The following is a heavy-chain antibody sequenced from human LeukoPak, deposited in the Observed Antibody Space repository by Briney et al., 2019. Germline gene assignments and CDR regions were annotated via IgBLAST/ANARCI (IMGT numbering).Heavy chain of an antibody. CDR2: INHSGST. Sequence: SETLSLTCAVYGGSFSGYYWSWIRQPPGKGLGWIGEINHSGSTNYNPSLKSRVTISVDTSKNQFSLKLSSVTAADTAVYYCARNFGTFDPWGQGTLVTVSS. V-gene: IGHV4-34*01. D-gene: IGHD3-3*01. CDR3: ARNFGTFDP. J-gene: IGHJ5*02. CDR1: GGSFSGYY.